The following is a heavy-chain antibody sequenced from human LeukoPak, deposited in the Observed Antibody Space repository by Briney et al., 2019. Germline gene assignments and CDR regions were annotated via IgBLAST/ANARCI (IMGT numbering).Heavy chain of an antibody. CDR1: GISLSGYG. CDR2: IRYDGSDK. J-gene: IGHJ4*02. D-gene: IGHD2-21*02. CDR3: AKGGPDQGDSPPFDY. V-gene: IGHV3-30*02. Sequence: PGGSLRLSCVGSGISLSGYGMHWVRQAPGKGLEWVSFIRYDGSDKHYADSVKGRFTISRDISQNTLYLQMNSLRPEDTAVYYCAKGGPDQGDSPPFDYWGQGTLVTVSS.